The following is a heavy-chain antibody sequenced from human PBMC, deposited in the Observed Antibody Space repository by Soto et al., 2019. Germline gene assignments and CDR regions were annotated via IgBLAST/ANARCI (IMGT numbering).Heavy chain of an antibody. V-gene: IGHV3-9*01. CDR3: ARVGRYDSSGYYHHGY. D-gene: IGHD3-22*01. CDR1: GFTFDDYA. Sequence: DVQLVESGGGLVQPGRSLRLSCAASGFTFDDYAMHWVRQAPGKGLEWVSGISWNSGSIGYADSVKGRFTISRDNAKNSLYLQMNSLRAEDTALYYCARVGRYDSSGYYHHGYWGQGTLVTVST. CDR2: ISWNSGSI. J-gene: IGHJ4*02.